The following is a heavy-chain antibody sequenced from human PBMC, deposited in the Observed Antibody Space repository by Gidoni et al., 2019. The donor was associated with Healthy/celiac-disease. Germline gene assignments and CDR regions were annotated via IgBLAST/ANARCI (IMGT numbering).Heavy chain of an antibody. J-gene: IGHJ4*02. CDR2: IYTSGST. CDR3: ARFSGSYYGGFDY. Sequence: TVSGGSISSGSYYWSWIRQPAGKGLEWIGRIYTSGSTNYNPSLKSRVTISVDTSKNQFSLKLSSVTAADPAVYYCARFSGSYYGGFDYWGQGTLVTVSS. V-gene: IGHV4-61*02. CDR1: GGSISSGSYY. D-gene: IGHD1-26*01.